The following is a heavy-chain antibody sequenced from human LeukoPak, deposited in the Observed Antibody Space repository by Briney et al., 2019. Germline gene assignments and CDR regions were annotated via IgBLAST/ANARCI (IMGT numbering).Heavy chain of an antibody. CDR3: ARVRSRRWFDP. CDR1: GYTFTSYD. J-gene: IGHJ5*02. CDR2: MNPNSGNT. Sequence: ASVKVSCKASGYTFTSYDVNWVRQATGQGLEWMGWMNPNSGNTGYAQKFQGRVTITRNTSISTAYMELSSLRSEDTAVYYCARVRSRRWFDPWGQGTLVTVSS. V-gene: IGHV1-8*03.